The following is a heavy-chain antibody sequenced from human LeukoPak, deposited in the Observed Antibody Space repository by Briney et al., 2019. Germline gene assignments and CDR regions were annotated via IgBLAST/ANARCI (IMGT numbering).Heavy chain of an antibody. CDR3: ARDFDGSGYYDGGWFDP. CDR1: GYSISSGYY. Sequence: SETLSLTCTVSGYSISSGYYWGWIRQPPGKGLEWIGSIYHSGSTYYNPSLKSRVTISVDTSKNQFSLKLSSVTAADTAVYYCARDFDGSGYYDGGWFDPWGQGTLVTVSS. J-gene: IGHJ5*02. V-gene: IGHV4-38-2*02. D-gene: IGHD3-22*01. CDR2: IYHSGST.